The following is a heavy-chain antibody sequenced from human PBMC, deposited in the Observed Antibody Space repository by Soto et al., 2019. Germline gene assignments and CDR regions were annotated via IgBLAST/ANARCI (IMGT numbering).Heavy chain of an antibody. CDR2: IGGSGATI. CDR3: ARSVRPLSCFDS. J-gene: IGHJ5*01. D-gene: IGHD3-10*01. CDR1: GFPYSAYA. Sequence: EVQVLESGGDSVQPGGSLRLSCAASGFPYSAYAMNWVRRAPGKGLQWVSGIGGSGATIFYADSVKGRFTISRDNSKNIMYLQMNNLRAEDTAEYYCARSVRPLSCFDSWGQGTLVTVSS. V-gene: IGHV3-23*01.